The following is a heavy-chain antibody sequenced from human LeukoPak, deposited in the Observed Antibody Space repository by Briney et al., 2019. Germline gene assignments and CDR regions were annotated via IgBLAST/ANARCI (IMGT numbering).Heavy chain of an antibody. J-gene: IGHJ4*02. Sequence: ASVKVSCKASGYTFTGYYMHWVRQAPGQGLEWMGWIDPNSGGTNYAQKFQGRVTMTRDTSISTAYMVLNRLRSDDTAVYYCARGTAMDEGFDYWGQGTMVTVSS. CDR2: IDPNSGGT. CDR1: GYTFTGYY. V-gene: IGHV1-2*02. D-gene: IGHD5-18*01. CDR3: ARGTAMDEGFDY.